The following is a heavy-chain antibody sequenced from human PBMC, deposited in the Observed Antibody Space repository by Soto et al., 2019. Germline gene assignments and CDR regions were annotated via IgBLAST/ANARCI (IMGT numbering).Heavy chain of an antibody. D-gene: IGHD3-10*01. J-gene: IGHJ4*02. V-gene: IGHV4-39*01. CDR3: ARTSMVRGDPYFFDY. Sequence: PSETLSLTCSVSGDSISSNTYFWGWIRQPPGKGLEWIGSVDYSGTTYYNTSLRTRATISVDTSENQFSLKLSSVTAADTAVYYCARTSMVRGDPYFFDYWGQGALVTVSS. CDR2: VDYSGTT. CDR1: GDSISSNTYF.